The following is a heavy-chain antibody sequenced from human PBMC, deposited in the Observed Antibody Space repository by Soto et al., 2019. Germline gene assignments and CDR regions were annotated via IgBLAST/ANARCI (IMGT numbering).Heavy chain of an antibody. V-gene: IGHV3-7*03. CDR3: PRSGSQGAFDI. D-gene: IGHD1-26*01. CDR2: IKQDGSEK. Sequence: EVQLVESGGGLVQPGGSLRLSCAASGFTFSSYWMSWVRQAPGKGLEWVANIKQDGSEKYYVDSVKGRFTISGDNAKNSLYLQMNRLRAEDTAVYYCPRSGSQGAFDIWGQGTMVTVSS. CDR1: GFTFSSYW. J-gene: IGHJ3*02.